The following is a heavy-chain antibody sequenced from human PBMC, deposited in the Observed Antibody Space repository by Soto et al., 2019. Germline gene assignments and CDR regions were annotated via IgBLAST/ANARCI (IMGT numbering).Heavy chain of an antibody. Sequence: SETLSLTCSVSGASISSGDYYWSWIRQPPGKGLEWFGYIYYSGSTYYNPSLKSRVTISVDTSKNQFSLKLSSVTAADTAVYYCARDLGIYYYDSSGYYYGGIDYWGQGTLVTVSS. D-gene: IGHD3-22*01. V-gene: IGHV4-30-4*01. CDR1: GASISSGDYY. J-gene: IGHJ4*02. CDR2: IYYSGST. CDR3: ARDLGIYYYDSSGYYYGGIDY.